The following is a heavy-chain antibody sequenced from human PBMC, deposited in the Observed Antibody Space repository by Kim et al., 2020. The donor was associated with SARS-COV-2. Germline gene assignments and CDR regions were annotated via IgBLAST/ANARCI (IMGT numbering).Heavy chain of an antibody. CDR2: ISSSGSTI. D-gene: IGHD3-3*01. CDR1: GFTFSSYE. V-gene: IGHV3-48*03. J-gene: IGHJ3*02. Sequence: GGSLRLSCAASGFTFSSYEMNWVRQAPGKGLEWVSYISSSGSTIYYADSVKGRFTISRDNAKNSLYLQMNSLRAEDTAVYYCANTYYDFWSGYYPNAFDIWGQGTMVTVSS. CDR3: ANTYYDFWSGYYPNAFDI.